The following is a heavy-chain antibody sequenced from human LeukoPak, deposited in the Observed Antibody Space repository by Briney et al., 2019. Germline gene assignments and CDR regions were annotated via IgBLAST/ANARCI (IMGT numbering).Heavy chain of an antibody. D-gene: IGHD3-16*02. J-gene: IGHJ4*02. CDR1: GFTVSDNY. CDR3: ARGFGGSYRYLDY. CDR2: FYVGGNT. Sequence: GGSLRLSCTVSGFTVSDNYVCWVRQAPGKGLEWVSAFYVGGNTFYADSVKGRFTISRDNSKNTLYLQLNSLRAEDTAVYFCARGFGGSYRYLDYWGQGTLVTVSS. V-gene: IGHV3-53*01.